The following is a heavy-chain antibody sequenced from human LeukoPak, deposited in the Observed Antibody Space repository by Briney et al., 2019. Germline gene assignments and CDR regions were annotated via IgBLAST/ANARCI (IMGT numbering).Heavy chain of an antibody. Sequence: GASVKVSCKASGYTFSNYGISWVRQAPGQGLEWMGWISTYNDNTNYAQKFQGRVTMTTDTSTTTAYMGLRSLRSDDTAVYYCARDPRVYSGSYAGHFDYWGQGTLVTVSS. CDR1: GYTFSNYG. D-gene: IGHD1-26*01. V-gene: IGHV1-18*01. CDR3: ARDPRVYSGSYAGHFDY. J-gene: IGHJ4*02. CDR2: ISTYNDNT.